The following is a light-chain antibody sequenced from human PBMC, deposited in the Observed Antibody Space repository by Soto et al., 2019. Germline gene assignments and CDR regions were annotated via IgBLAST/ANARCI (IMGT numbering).Light chain of an antibody. J-gene: IGKJ1*01. Sequence: DIVMTQSPDSLAVSLGERATINCKSSQSVLYSSNNKNYLAWYQQKPGQPPNLLIYWASTRESGVPDRFSGSGSGTNFTLTISSLQAEDVAVYYCKQYYNTPWTFGQGTKVEIK. CDR2: WAS. CDR3: KQYYNTPWT. CDR1: QSVLYSSNNKNY. V-gene: IGKV4-1*01.